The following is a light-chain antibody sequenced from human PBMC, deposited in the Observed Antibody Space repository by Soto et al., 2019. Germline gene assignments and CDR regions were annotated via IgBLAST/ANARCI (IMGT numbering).Light chain of an antibody. CDR2: SNT. CDR1: SSNIGSHT. CDR3: AAWDDSLNGVV. J-gene: IGLJ3*02. Sequence: QSVLTQPPSASGTPGQTIAISCSGGSSNIGSHTVNWYQQLPGTAPRLLIYSNTQRPSVVPDRFSGSKSGTSASLAITGLHSEYEGDYYCAAWDDSLNGVVFGGGTKVTVL. V-gene: IGLV1-44*01.